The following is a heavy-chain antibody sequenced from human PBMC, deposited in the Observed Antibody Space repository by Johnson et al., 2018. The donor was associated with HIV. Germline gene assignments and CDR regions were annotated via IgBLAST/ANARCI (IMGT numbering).Heavy chain of an antibody. CDR3: AKDLALLSGSYPDAFDI. D-gene: IGHD3-10*01. J-gene: IGHJ3*02. CDR1: GFTFSSYG. CDR2: ISYDGSNK. V-gene: IGHV3-30*18. Sequence: QVQLVESGGGLVKPGGSLRLSCAASGFTFSSYGMHWVRQAPGKGLEWVAVISYDGSNKYYADSVKGRFPIPRDNSKNTLYLQMNSLRAEDTAVYYCAKDLALLSGSYPDAFDIWGQGTMVTVSS.